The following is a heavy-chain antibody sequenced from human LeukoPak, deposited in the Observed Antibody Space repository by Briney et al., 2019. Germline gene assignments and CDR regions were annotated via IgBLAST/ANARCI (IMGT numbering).Heavy chain of an antibody. V-gene: IGHV4-4*07. D-gene: IGHD2-2*01. J-gene: IGHJ1*01. CDR2: IYPRGST. CDR1: SGCSSRYY. CDR3: ARSRLIYCSSTSCPEYFQH. Sequence: SETLSLNCTVSSGCSSRYYWNWIRQPAGKGLVWMGRIYPRGSTNSNPSLKSRVTMSVDTSKNQFSLKLSSVTAADTAVYYCARSRLIYCSSTSCPEYFQHWGQGTLVTVSS.